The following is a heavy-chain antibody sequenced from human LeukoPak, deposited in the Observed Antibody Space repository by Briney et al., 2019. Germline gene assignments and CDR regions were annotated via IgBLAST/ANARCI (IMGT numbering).Heavy chain of an antibody. Sequence: SETLSLTCTVSGGSISSGSYYWSWIRQPAGKGLEWIGRIYTSGSTNYNPSLKSRVTISVDTSKNQFSLKLSSVTAADTVVYYCAREDSLYLRLYSSSWYDAFDIWGQGTMVTVSS. V-gene: IGHV4-61*02. CDR1: GGSISSGSYY. D-gene: IGHD6-13*01. CDR2: IYTSGST. J-gene: IGHJ3*02. CDR3: AREDSLYLRLYSSSWYDAFDI.